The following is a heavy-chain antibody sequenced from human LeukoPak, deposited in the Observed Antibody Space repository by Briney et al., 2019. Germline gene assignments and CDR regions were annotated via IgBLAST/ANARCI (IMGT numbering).Heavy chain of an antibody. CDR2: ISDSGVGT. CDR1: GFTFSSYV. D-gene: IGHD3-3*01. CDR3: AKIGRSYDFWTGYYEEEVDYMDV. J-gene: IGHJ6*03. Sequence: GGSLRLSCAASGFTFSSYVMSWVRQAPGKGRKWVSCISDSGVGTKHADSVKGRFTISRDNYKNTLYLQMNSLRAEDPAVYYCAKIGRSYDFWTGYYEEEVDYMDVWGKGTTVTVSS. V-gene: IGHV3-23*01.